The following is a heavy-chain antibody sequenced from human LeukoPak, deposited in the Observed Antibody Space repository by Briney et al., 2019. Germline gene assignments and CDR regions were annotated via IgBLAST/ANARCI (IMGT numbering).Heavy chain of an antibody. CDR3: VRGRYSSGWFKDKNWFDP. Sequence: SETLSLTCAVSGVAISRGGYAWNWLRPPPGKGLEWMAYIYHSGTTYYTPSLKSRATISVDTSKNQFSLKLSSVTAADTAVYYCVRGRYSSGWFKDKNWFDPWGQGIPVTVSS. J-gene: IGHJ5*02. V-gene: IGHV4-30-4*07. CDR1: GVAISRGGYA. CDR2: IYHSGTT. D-gene: IGHD6-19*01.